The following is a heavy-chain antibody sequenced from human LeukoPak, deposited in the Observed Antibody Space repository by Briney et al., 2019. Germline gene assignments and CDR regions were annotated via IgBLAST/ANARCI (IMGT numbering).Heavy chain of an antibody. J-gene: IGHJ4*02. CDR3: ARDRGITIFGVVTAFDY. CDR1: GFTFRSYW. D-gene: IGHD3-3*01. CDR2: IKQDGSEK. Sequence: GGSLRLSCAASGFTFRSYWMSWVRQAPGKGLEWVANIKQDGSEKYYVDSVKGRFTISRDNAKNSLYLQMNSLRAEDTAVYYCARDRGITIFGVVTAFDYWGQGTLVTVSS. V-gene: IGHV3-7*01.